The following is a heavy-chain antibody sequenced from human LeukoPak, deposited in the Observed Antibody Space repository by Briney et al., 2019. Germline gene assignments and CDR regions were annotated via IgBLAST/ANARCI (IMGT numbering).Heavy chain of an antibody. Sequence: GGSLRLSCAASGFTFVTYAMSWVRQAPGKGLEWVSSISGSGDSTYFADSVKGRFTISRDNSKNTLYLRMNSLRAEDTATYYCAKARYYGSGSYYLHFDYWGQGTLVTVSS. CDR1: GFTFVTYA. CDR2: ISGSGDST. D-gene: IGHD3-10*01. CDR3: AKARYYGSGSYYLHFDY. J-gene: IGHJ4*02. V-gene: IGHV3-23*01.